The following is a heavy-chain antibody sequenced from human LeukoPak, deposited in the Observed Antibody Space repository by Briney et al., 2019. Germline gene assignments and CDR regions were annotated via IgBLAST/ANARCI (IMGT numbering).Heavy chain of an antibody. J-gene: IGHJ4*02. CDR1: GFTFSSYS. Sequence: GRSLRLSCAASGFTFSSYSMNWVRQAPGKGLEWVSSISSSSSYIYYADSVKGRFTISRDNAKNALYLQMNSLRAEDTAVYYCARDITLYVDYWGQGTLVTVSS. D-gene: IGHD3-10*01. CDR2: ISSSSSYI. V-gene: IGHV3-21*03. CDR3: ARDITLYVDY.